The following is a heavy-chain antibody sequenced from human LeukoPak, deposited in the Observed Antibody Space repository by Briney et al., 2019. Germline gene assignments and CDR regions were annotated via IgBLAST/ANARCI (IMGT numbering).Heavy chain of an antibody. D-gene: IGHD3-22*01. V-gene: IGHV3-21*01. CDR3: ARDSYYYDSSGRTPDLDY. CDR1: GFTFSSYR. CDR2: ISSSSSYI. J-gene: IGHJ4*02. Sequence: AGGSLRLSWAASGFTFSSYRMTWVRQAPGKGLEWVSSISSSSSYIYYADSVKGRFTITRDNAKNSLYLQMNSLRAEDTAVYYCARDSYYYDSSGRTPDLDYWGQGTLVTVSS.